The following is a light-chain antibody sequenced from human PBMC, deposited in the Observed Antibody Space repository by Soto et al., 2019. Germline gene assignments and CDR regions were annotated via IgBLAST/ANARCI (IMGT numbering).Light chain of an antibody. V-gene: IGLV1-51*02. J-gene: IGLJ2*01. CDR2: ESN. CDR3: GTWDSSLTAVL. CDR1: SSNIGKNH. Sequence: QSVLTQPPSVSAAPGQKVTISCSGSSSNIGKNHVSWYQRVPGTAPKLLIYESNKRPSGIPDRFSGSKSGTSATLGIAGLQTGDEADYYCGTWDSSLTAVLFGGGTKLTVL.